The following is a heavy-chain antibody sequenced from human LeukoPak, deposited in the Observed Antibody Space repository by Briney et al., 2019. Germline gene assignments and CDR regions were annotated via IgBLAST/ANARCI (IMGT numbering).Heavy chain of an antibody. D-gene: IGHD6-13*01. V-gene: IGHV5-10-1*01. CDR1: GYSFTSYW. CDR2: IDPSDSYT. Sequence: HGESLRISCKGSGYSFTSYWISWVRQMPGKGLEWMGRIDPSDSYTNYSPSFQGHVTISADKSISTAYLQWSSLKASDTAMYYYARSRHGIAAAGTRSWFDPWGQGTLVTVSS. J-gene: IGHJ5*02. CDR3: ARSRHGIAAAGTRSWFDP.